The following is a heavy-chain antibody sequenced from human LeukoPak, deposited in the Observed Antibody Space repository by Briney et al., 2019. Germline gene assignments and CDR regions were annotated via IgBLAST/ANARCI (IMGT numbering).Heavy chain of an antibody. V-gene: IGHV1-69*13. CDR1: GGIFSSYA. CDR3: ATCARNFYCYRFDY. D-gene: IGHD2-2*02. J-gene: IGHJ4*02. Sequence: SVKVSCKASGGIFSSYAISWVRQAPGQGLEWMGGIIPILGTANYAQKFQGRVTITADESTSTAYMELSSLRSEDTAVYYCATCARNFYCYRFDYWGQGTLVTVSS. CDR2: IIPILGTA.